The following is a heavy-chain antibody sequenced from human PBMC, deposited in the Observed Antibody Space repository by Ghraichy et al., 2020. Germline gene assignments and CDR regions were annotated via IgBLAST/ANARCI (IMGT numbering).Heavy chain of an antibody. CDR1: GYTFTSYD. Sequence: ASVKVSCKASGYTFTSYDIYWVRQATGQGQGLEWMGWMNPHGNAVYAQKFQGRVTMTRSTSTSTAYVELSSLRSEDTAVYYCARGYSSLTAFDVWGQGTMVTVSS. CDR3: ARGYSSLTAFDV. V-gene: IGHV1-8*01. J-gene: IGHJ3*01. CDR2: MNPHGNA. D-gene: IGHD4-11*01.